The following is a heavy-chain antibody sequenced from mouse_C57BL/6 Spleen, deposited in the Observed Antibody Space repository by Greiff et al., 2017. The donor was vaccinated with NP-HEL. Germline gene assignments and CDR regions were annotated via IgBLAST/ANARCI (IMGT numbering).Heavy chain of an antibody. J-gene: IGHJ3*01. V-gene: IGHV1-64*01. CDR1: GYTFTSYW. D-gene: IGHD2-2*01. Sequence: QVQLKQPGAELVKPGASVKLSCKASGYTFTSYWMHWVKQRPGQGLEWIGMIHPNSGSTNYNEKFKSKATLTVDKSSSTAYMQLSSLTSEDSAVYYCAIYGYDVAYWGQGTLVTVSA. CDR3: AIYGYDVAY. CDR2: IHPNSGST.